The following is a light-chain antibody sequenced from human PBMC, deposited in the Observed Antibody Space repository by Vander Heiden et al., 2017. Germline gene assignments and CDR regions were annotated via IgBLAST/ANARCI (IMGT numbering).Light chain of an antibody. CDR2: EVY. J-gene: IGKJ4*01. CDR1: QRLLHSNGKTY. CDR3: MENIQLPVT. Sequence: DVVLSQTPLSLSGTPGQPASMSCTSSQRLLHSNGKTYLYLYLQMAGQPPHLLIYEVYNRFPGLPDRFSGSGSGTDFTLKISRVEADDVGVYYCMENIQLPVTFGGGTKLEIK. V-gene: IGKV2D-29*01.